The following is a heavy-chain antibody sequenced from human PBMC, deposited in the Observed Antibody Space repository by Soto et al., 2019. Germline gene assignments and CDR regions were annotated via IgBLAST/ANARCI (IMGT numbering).Heavy chain of an antibody. CDR1: GFTFSDYY. Sequence: GGSLRLSCAASGFTFSDYYMSWIRQAPGKGLEWVSYISSSGSTIYYADSVKGRFTISRDNAKNSLYLQMNSLRAEDTAVYYCATPYGDYNHDAFDIWGQGTMVTVSS. CDR3: ATPYGDYNHDAFDI. V-gene: IGHV3-11*01. J-gene: IGHJ3*02. D-gene: IGHD4-17*01. CDR2: ISSSGSTI.